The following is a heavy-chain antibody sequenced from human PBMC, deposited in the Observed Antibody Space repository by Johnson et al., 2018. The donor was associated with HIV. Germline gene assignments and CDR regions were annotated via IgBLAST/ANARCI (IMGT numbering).Heavy chain of an antibody. V-gene: IGHV3-66*01. D-gene: IGHD1-26*01. J-gene: IGHJ3*02. Sequence: VQLVESGGGLVQPGGSLRLSCAASGFTVSSNYMSWVRQAPGKGLEWVSVIYSGGGTYYADSLKGRFPISRDNAKNSLYLQMNSLRAEDTAVYYCAKGRWEATTYDDAFDIWGQGTMVTVSS. CDR1: GFTVSSNY. CDR2: IYSGGGT. CDR3: AKGRWEATTYDDAFDI.